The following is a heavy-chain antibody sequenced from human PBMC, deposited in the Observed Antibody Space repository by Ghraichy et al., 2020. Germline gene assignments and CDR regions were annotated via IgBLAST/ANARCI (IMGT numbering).Heavy chain of an antibody. Sequence: SETLSLTCTVSGGSISGYYWTWIRQSPGKGLEWIGYIYSSGSTNYNPSLKSRVTISVDTSKNQFSLRLSSVTAADTAVYYCARRGNGGRSFDYWGQATLVTVPS. D-gene: IGHD4-23*01. CDR1: GGSISGYY. V-gene: IGHV4-59*08. J-gene: IGHJ4*02. CDR2: IYSSGST. CDR3: ARRGNGGRSFDY.